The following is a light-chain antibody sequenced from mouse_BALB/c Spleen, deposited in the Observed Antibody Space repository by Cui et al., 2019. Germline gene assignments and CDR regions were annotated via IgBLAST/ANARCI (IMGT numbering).Light chain of an antibody. Sequence: QIVLTHSPPIMSPSTGEKDTMTCSASSSVSYMYWYQQKPGSSPRLLIYDTSNLASGVPVRFSGSGSGTSYSLTISRMEAEDAATYYCQQWSSYPRTFGGGTKLGIK. V-gene: IGKV4-55*01. CDR2: DTS. J-gene: IGKJ1*01. CDR1: SSVSY. CDR3: QQWSSYPRT.